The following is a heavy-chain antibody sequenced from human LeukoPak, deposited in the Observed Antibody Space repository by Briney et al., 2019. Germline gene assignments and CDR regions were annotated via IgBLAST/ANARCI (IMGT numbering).Heavy chain of an antibody. J-gene: IGHJ3*02. D-gene: IGHD2-21*02. Sequence: GESLKISCKGSGYSFTSYWIGWVRQMPGKGLEWMGIIYPGDSDTRYSPSFQGQVTISADKSISTAYLQWSSLKASDTAMYYCARQSTVVTAARPAFDIWGQGTMVTVSS. CDR2: IYPGDSDT. V-gene: IGHV5-51*01. CDR3: ARQSTVVTAARPAFDI. CDR1: GYSFTSYW.